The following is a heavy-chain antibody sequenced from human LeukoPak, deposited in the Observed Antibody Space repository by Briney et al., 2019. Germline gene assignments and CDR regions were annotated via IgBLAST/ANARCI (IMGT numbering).Heavy chain of an antibody. CDR2: IKQDGGEK. D-gene: IGHD2-2*02. J-gene: IGHJ4*02. Sequence: PGGSLRLSCTASGFTFSTYWMSWVRQAPGKGLEWVANIKQDGGEKYYLGSVKGRFTISRDNAESSLYLHMNSLRAEDTAVYYCARWGYTNNYYYFDYWGQGTLVTVSS. CDR1: GFTFSTYW. CDR3: ARWGYTNNYYYFDY. V-gene: IGHV3-7*04.